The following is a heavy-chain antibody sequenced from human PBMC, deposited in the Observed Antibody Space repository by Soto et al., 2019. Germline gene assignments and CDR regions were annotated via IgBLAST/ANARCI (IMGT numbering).Heavy chain of an antibody. CDR2: IYHSGST. V-gene: IGHV4-30-2*01. CDR1: GGSISSGGYS. Sequence: SETLSLTCAVSGGSISSGGYSWSWIRQPPGKGLEWIGYIYHSGSTYYNPSLKSRVTISVDRSKNQFSLKLSSVTAADTAVYYCARAATRGEAILWFGELPPYYFDYWGQGTLVTVSS. CDR3: ARAATRGEAILWFGELPPYYFDY. D-gene: IGHD3-10*01. J-gene: IGHJ4*02.